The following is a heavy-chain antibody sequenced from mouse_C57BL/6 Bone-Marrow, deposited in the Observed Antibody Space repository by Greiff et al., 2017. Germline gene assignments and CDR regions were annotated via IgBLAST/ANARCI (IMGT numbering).Heavy chain of an antibody. CDR2: ISNGGGST. V-gene: IGHV5-12*01. CDR1: GFTFSDYY. J-gene: IGHJ3*01. D-gene: IGHD2-4*01. Sequence: EVQRVESGGGLVQPGGSLKLSCAASGFTFSDYYMYWVRQTPEKRLEWVAYISNGGGSTYYPDTVKGRFTISRDNAKNTLYLQMSRLKSEDTAMYYCARRDDCDGTFAYWGQGTLVTVSA. CDR3: ARRDDCDGTFAY.